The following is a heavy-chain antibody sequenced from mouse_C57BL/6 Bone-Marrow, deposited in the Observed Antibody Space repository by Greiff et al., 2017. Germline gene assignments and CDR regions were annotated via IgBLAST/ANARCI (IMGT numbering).Heavy chain of an antibody. CDR2: IDPSDSYT. CDR3: ARAFSTVVAVDY. J-gene: IGHJ2*01. V-gene: IGHV1-59*01. Sequence: VQLQQPGAELVRPGTSVKLSCKASGYNFTSYWMHWVKQRPGQGLEWIGVIDPSDSYTNYNQKFKGKATLTVDTSSSTAYMQLSSLTSEDSAVYYCARAFSTVVAVDYWGQGTTLTVSS. CDR1: GYNFTSYW. D-gene: IGHD1-1*01.